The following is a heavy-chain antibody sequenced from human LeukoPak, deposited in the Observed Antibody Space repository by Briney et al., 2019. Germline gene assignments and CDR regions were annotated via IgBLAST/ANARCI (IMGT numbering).Heavy chain of an antibody. CDR3: ARGRTSWYLSTFDY. Sequence: ASVKVSCKASGYTFTGYYMHWVRQAPGQGLEWMGWINPNSGGTNYAQKFQGRATMTRDTSISTAYMELSRLRSDDTAVYYCARGRTSWYLSTFDYWGQGTLVTVSS. CDR2: INPNSGGT. J-gene: IGHJ4*02. V-gene: IGHV1-2*02. D-gene: IGHD2-2*01. CDR1: GYTFTGYY.